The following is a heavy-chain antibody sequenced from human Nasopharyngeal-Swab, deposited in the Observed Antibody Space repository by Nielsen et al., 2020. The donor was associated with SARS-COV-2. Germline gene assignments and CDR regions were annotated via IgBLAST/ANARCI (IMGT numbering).Heavy chain of an antibody. CDR3: ARWFPRYYYYGMDV. CDR2: IYYSGST. CDR1: GGSISSYY. D-gene: IGHD3-10*01. J-gene: IGHJ6*02. V-gene: IGHV4-59*01. Sequence: GSLRLSCTVSGGSISSYYWSWIRQPPGKGLEWIGYIYYSGSTNYNPSLKSRVTISVDTSKNQFSLKLSSVTAADTAVYYCARWFPRYYYYGMDVWGQGTTVTVSS.